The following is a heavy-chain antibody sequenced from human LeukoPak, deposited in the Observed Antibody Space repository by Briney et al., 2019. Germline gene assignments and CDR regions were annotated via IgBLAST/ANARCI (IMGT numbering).Heavy chain of an antibody. CDR1: GFIFSTYS. D-gene: IGHD3-22*01. J-gene: IGHJ4*02. V-gene: IGHV3-21*01. CDR3: ARGAEYYYDSSGYFPFDY. CDR2: ITGSYSHI. Sequence: GGSLRLSCEASGFIFSTYSMNWVRQAPGKGLEWVSSITGSYSHIYYADSVKGRFTISRDNAKNSLYLQMNSLRAEDTAVYYCARGAEYYYDSSGYFPFDYWGQGTLVTVSS.